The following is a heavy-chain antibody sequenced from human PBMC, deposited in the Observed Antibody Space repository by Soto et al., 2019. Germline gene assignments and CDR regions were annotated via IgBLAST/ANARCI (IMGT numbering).Heavy chain of an antibody. CDR1: GFSLSRKGMS. CDR3: TRSTNWNYEYYFDY. V-gene: IGHV2-70*01. CDR2: IDWEEEK. D-gene: IGHD1-7*01. Sequence: SGPTLVNPKQTLILTCAFSGFSLSRKGMSVSWIRQPPGKALEFLALIDWEEEKFYSPSLRTRLTVSKDTSKSQVVLTLTNVDPVDTATYYFTRSTNWNYEYYFDYWRRGNLGAVAS. J-gene: IGHJ4*02.